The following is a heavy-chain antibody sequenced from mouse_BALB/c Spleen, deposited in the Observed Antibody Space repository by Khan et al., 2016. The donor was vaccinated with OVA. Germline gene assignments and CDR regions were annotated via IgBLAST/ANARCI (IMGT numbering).Heavy chain of an antibody. Sequence: QVQLQQSGPGLVQPSQSLSITCTVSGFSLTNYAVHWVRQSPGKGLEWLGVIWSGGNTDYDATFISRLSISKDNSKSQAFFEMNSLQANDTAIYDCDRRGGLGQWYAMDYWGQGTSVTVSA. CDR2: IWSGGNT. D-gene: IGHD4-1*01. J-gene: IGHJ4*01. V-gene: IGHV2-2*02. CDR1: GFSLTNYA. CDR3: DRRGGLGQWYAMDY.